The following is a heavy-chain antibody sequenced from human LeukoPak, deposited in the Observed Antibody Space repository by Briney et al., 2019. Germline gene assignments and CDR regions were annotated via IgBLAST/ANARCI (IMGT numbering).Heavy chain of an antibody. CDR2: ISYDGSNK. V-gene: IGHV3-30*04. J-gene: IGHJ1*01. Sequence: PGGSLRLSCAASGFTFSSYAMHWVRQAPGKGLEWVAVISYDGSNKYYADSVKGRFTISRDNFKNTLYLQMNSLRAEDTAVYYCARDDIAAAGTSEYFQHWGQGTLVTVSS. D-gene: IGHD6-13*01. CDR3: ARDDIAAAGTSEYFQH. CDR1: GFTFSSYA.